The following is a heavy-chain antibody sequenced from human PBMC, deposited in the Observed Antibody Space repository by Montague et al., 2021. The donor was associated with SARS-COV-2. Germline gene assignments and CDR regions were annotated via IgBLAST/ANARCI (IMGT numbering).Heavy chain of an antibody. Sequence: SETLSLTCAVSGGSISSSNWWSWVRQPPGKGLEWIGEIYHSGSTNYKPSLKSRVTISVDTSKNQFSLKLSSVTAADTAVYYCAREVRGRIVVVIAIPYYYFDYWGQGTLVTVSS. J-gene: IGHJ4*02. V-gene: IGHV4-4*02. CDR1: GGSISSSNW. CDR2: IYHSGST. CDR3: AREVRGRIVVVIAIPYYYFDY. D-gene: IGHD2-21*01.